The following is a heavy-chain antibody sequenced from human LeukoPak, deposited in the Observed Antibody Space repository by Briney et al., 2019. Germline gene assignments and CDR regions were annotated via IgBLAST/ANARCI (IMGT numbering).Heavy chain of an antibody. CDR1: GFTFSNYW. V-gene: IGHV3-74*01. D-gene: IGHD3-10*01. J-gene: IGHJ4*02. CDR3: ANSNLRGRHDY. CDR2: IKTDGSST. Sequence: PGGSLRLSCAASGFTFSNYWMHWVRQVPGKGLMWVSRIKTDGSSTSYADSVKGRFTISRDNSKNTVYLQMNSLRTEDTAVFYCANSNLRGRHDYWGQGTLVTVSS.